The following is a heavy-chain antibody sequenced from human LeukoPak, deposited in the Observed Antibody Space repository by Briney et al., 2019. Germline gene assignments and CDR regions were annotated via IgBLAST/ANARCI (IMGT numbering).Heavy chain of an antibody. CDR1: GYTFTGYL. D-gene: IGHD6-13*01. V-gene: IGHV1-2*02. Sequence: ASVKVSCKASGYTFTGYLMHWVRQAPGQGLEWMGWISPNSGDTKYAQKFQGRVTMTRDTSISTAYMEVSRLRSDDTAVYYCARDADSSSGEAFDIWGQGTMVTVSS. CDR2: ISPNSGDT. CDR3: ARDADSSSGEAFDI. J-gene: IGHJ3*02.